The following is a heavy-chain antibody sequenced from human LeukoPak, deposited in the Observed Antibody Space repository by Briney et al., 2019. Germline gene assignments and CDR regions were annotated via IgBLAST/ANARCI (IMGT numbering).Heavy chain of an antibody. CDR3: VKASGHLWLDLEY. CDR2: ISSDGGST. Sequence: GGSLRLSCSASGFIFSSYAMHWVRQAPGKGLEYVSAISSDGGSTYYPDSVKGRFTISRDNSKNTLYLQMSSLRAEDTAVYYCVKASGHLWLDLEYWGQGTLVTVAS. V-gene: IGHV3-64D*06. D-gene: IGHD5-18*01. J-gene: IGHJ4*02. CDR1: GFIFSSYA.